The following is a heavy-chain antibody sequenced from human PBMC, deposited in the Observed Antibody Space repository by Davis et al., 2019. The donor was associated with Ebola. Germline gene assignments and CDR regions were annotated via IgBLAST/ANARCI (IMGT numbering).Heavy chain of an antibody. Sequence: GESLKISCAASEFTFSTYEMHWVRQGPGKGLEWVAMVNTIGDTYYSDSVKGRFTAPRDNDKNSFYLQMNSLTTGDTAVYFCARAFCSPSSCFWSLDVWGRGTLVTVSS. J-gene: IGHJ2*01. CDR1: EFTFSTYE. CDR2: VNTIGDT. D-gene: IGHD2-2*01. CDR3: ARAFCSPSSCFWSLDV. V-gene: IGHV3-13*01.